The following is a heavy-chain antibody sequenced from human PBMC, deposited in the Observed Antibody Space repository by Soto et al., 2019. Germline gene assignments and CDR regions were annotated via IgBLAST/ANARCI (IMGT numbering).Heavy chain of an antibody. J-gene: IGHJ3*02. CDR3: AKDALSYYYDSSGYPDAFDI. CDR2: ISGSGGST. D-gene: IGHD3-22*01. V-gene: IGHV3-23*01. CDR1: GFTFSSYA. Sequence: PGGSLRLSCAASGFTFSSYAMSGVRQDPGKGLEWVSAISGSGGSTYYADSVKGRFTISRDNSKNTLYLQMNSLRAEDTAVYYCAKDALSYYYDSSGYPDAFDIWGQGTMVTVSS.